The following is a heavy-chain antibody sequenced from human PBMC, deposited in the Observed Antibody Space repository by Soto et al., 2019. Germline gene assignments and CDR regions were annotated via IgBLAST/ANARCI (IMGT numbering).Heavy chain of an antibody. CDR2: VSKDGGIT. Sequence: QVQLVESGGGVVQPGRSLRLSCAASGFTFSTYSMHWVRQPPGKGLEWVAVVSKDGGITFYADSVRGRFTISRDNSKNRLYLQMNSLRAEDTAVYYCASDLVGASDSYGLDVWGQGTPVTVSS. V-gene: IGHV3-30*03. CDR1: GFTFSTYS. CDR3: ASDLVGASDSYGLDV. D-gene: IGHD1-26*01. J-gene: IGHJ6*02.